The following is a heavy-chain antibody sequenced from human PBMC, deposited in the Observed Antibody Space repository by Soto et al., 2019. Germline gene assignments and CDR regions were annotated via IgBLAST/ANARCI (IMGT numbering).Heavy chain of an antibody. D-gene: IGHD2-21*01. J-gene: IGHJ4*02. CDR2: IYYSGSP. CDR1: GGSVSSGDYY. Sequence: QVQLQESDPGLVKPSQTLSLTCTVSGGSVSSGDYYWTWIRQPPGKGLEWIGYIYYSGSPYYNPSLKSRVTISVDTSKNHFSLKLSSVTAADTAVYYCARTPGGDYYFDYWGQGTLVTVSS. V-gene: IGHV4-30-4*01. CDR3: ARTPGGDYYFDY.